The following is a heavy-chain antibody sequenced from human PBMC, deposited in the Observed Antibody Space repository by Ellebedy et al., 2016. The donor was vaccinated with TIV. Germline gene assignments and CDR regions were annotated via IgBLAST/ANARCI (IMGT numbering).Heavy chain of an antibody. CDR1: GVSITTYY. Sequence: GSLRLSCTVSGVSITTYYWSWVRQPPGKGLEWIGYIYYSGSTNYNPSLKSRVTISVDTSKSQFSLKLNSVTAADTAVYYCAMWEGGSGYFDYWGQGTLVTVSS. J-gene: IGHJ4*02. V-gene: IGHV4-59*08. D-gene: IGHD1-26*01. CDR3: AMWEGGSGYFDY. CDR2: IYYSGST.